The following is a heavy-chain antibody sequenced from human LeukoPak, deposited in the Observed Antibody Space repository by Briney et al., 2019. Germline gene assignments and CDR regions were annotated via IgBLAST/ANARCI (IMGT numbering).Heavy chain of an antibody. CDR3: AKAXXXXSNYDY. Sequence: PGGSLRLSCAASGFTFSNYGMSWVRQAPGKGLEWVSVISGSGAXXXXADSXKGRFTISRDNSKNTLYLQVNSLRAEDTAVYYXAKAXXXXSNYDYWGQGTLVTVSS. V-gene: IGHV3-23*01. J-gene: IGHJ4*02. CDR2: ISGSGAXX. D-gene: IGHD4-11*01. CDR1: GFTFSNYG.